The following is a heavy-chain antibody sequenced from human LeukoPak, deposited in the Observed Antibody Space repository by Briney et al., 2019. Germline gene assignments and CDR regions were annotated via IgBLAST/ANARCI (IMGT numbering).Heavy chain of an antibody. CDR3: ARLFTDYGDYVGYYYYGMDV. V-gene: IGHV1-18*01. D-gene: IGHD4-17*01. CDR2: ISAYNGNT. Sequence: ASVKVSCKASGYTFTSYGIIWVRQAPGQGLEWMGWISAYNGNTNYAQKLQGRVTMTTDTSTSTAYMELRSLRSDDTAVYYCARLFTDYGDYVGYYYYGMDVWGQGTTVTVSS. CDR1: GYTFTSYG. J-gene: IGHJ6*02.